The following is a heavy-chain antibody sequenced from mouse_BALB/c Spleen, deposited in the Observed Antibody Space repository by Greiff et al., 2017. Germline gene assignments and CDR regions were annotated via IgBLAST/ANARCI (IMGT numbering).Heavy chain of an antibody. J-gene: IGHJ4*01. Sequence: EVKVEESGPELVKPGASVKISCKASGYTFTDYNMHRVKQSHGKSLEWIGYIYPYNGGTGYNQKFKSKATLTVDNSSSTAYMELRSLTSEDSAVYYCARDSDYGAMDYWGQGTSVTVSS. CDR1: GYTFTDYN. V-gene: IGHV1S29*02. CDR3: ARDSDYGAMDY. D-gene: IGHD2-4*01. CDR2: IYPYNGGT.